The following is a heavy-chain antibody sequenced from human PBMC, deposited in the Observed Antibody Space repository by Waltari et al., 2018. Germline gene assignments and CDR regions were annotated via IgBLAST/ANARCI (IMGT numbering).Heavy chain of an antibody. CDR3: TRSGGASAFDI. CDR1: DFTVSNYW. J-gene: IGHJ3*02. V-gene: IGHV3-7*02. CDR2: IGEDGTEK. Sequence: EVQLVESGGGLVQPGGSLRVSCTASDFTVSNYWMSWVRQAPGKEPEWVANIGEDGTEKYYVHSVKGRFTISRDNVKNSLYLEMNSLRAEDTAMYYCTRSGGASAFDIWGQGTMVTVSS. D-gene: IGHD1-1*01.